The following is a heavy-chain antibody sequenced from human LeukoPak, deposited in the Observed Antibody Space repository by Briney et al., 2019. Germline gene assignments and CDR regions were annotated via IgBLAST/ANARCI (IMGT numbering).Heavy chain of an antibody. Sequence: ASVKVSCKASGYSFTNYGITWVRQAPGQGIEWMGWISPYNGNTNYAQKLQGRVTMTRDTSTSTAYMELRSLRSDDTAVYYCATYSAAGRTYYFDYWGQGALVTVSS. CDR1: GYSFTNYG. J-gene: IGHJ4*02. D-gene: IGHD6-13*01. CDR2: ISPYNGNT. V-gene: IGHV1-18*01. CDR3: ATYSAAGRTYYFDY.